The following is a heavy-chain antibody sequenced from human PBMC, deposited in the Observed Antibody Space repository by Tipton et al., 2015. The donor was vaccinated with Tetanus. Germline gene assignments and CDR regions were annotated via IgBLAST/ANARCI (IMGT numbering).Heavy chain of an antibody. CDR3: ARHFGEMLYAPFRFDP. D-gene: IGHD3-3*01. J-gene: IGHJ5*02. Sequence: VQLVQSGAEMRKSGESLKISCKTSGYFFDTHWIAWVRQMPGKGLEWMGIIYPGDSDTRYSPSFQGQVTMSVDRSTATAYLHWGSLKASDAAIYYCARHFGEMLYAPFRFDPWGQGTLVTVSS. CDR2: IYPGDSDT. CDR1: GYFFDTHW. V-gene: IGHV5-51*01.